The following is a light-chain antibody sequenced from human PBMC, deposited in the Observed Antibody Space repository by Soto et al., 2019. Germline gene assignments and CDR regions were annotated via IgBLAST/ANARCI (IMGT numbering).Light chain of an antibody. V-gene: IGKV3-15*01. CDR1: QGLSSN. CDR3: QQYNYWPPLT. Sequence: EIVMTQSPATLSVSPGERATLSCRASQGLSSNLAWYQQKPGQAPRLLIYGASTRATGIPARFSGSGSGTEFTLTISSLQSEDFALYYCQQYNYWPPLTFGGGTKVKIK. CDR2: GAS. J-gene: IGKJ4*01.